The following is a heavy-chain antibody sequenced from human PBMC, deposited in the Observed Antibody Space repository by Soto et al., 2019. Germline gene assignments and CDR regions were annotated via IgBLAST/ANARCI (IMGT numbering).Heavy chain of an antibody. V-gene: IGHV3-48*03. CDR3: ARSTIFGVVKPYYYYGMGV. Sequence: GGSLRLSCAASGFTFSSYEMNWVRQAPGKGLEWVSYISSSGSTIYYADSVKGRFTISRDNAKNSLYLQMNSLRAEDTAVYYCARSTIFGVVKPYYYYGMGVWGQGTAVTVS. CDR2: ISSSGSTI. CDR1: GFTFSSYE. J-gene: IGHJ6*02. D-gene: IGHD3-3*01.